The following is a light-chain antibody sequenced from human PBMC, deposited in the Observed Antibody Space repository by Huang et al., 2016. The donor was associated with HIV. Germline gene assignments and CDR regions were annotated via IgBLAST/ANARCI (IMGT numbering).Light chain of an antibody. J-gene: IGKJ4*01. CDR2: DAS. CDR1: QDISNY. V-gene: IGKV1-33*01. Sequence: DIQMTQSPSSLSASVGDRVTITCQASQDISNYLNWYQQKPGKDPKLLIYDASNLETGVPSRFSGSGSGTDFTVTIRSLQPEDIATYYCQQYDNLPLTFGGGTKVEIK. CDR3: QQYDNLPLT.